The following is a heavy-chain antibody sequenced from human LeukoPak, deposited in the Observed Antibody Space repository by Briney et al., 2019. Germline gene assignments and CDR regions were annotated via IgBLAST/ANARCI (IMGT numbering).Heavy chain of an antibody. Sequence: SVTVSCTASGGTFSSYAISWVRQAPGQGLEWMGGIIPIFGTANYAQKFQGRVTITADESTSTAYMELSSLRSEDTAVYYCAREDTYVLTTYYYYGMDVWGQGTTVTVSS. CDR1: GGTFSSYA. D-gene: IGHD1-1*01. CDR3: AREDTYVLTTYYYYGMDV. J-gene: IGHJ6*02. CDR2: IIPIFGTA. V-gene: IGHV1-69*13.